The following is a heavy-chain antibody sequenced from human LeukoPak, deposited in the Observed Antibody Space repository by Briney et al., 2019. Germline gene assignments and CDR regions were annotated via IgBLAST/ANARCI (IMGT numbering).Heavy chain of an antibody. V-gene: IGHV1-2*02. CDR1: GYSFTGYY. Sequence: ASVKVSCKASGYSFTGYYIHWVRQAPGQGLECMGWINPNSGDTNYAQKFQGRVTMTRDTSISTAYTELSRLRFDDTAIYYCARVSSFDWLYYFDYWGQGTLVTVSS. CDR3: ARVSSFDWLYYFDY. J-gene: IGHJ4*02. CDR2: INPNSGDT. D-gene: IGHD3-9*01.